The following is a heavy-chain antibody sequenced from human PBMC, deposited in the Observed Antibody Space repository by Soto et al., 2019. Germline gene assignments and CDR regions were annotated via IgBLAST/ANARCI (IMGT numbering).Heavy chain of an antibody. Sequence: GESLKISCKGSGYSFAGYWITWVRQKPGKGLEWMGRIDPSDSQTYYSPSFRGHVTISATKSITTVFLQWSSLSASDTAMYYCARQIYDSDRGRNFHYYFDSWGQGTPVISSS. CDR2: IDPSDSQT. V-gene: IGHV5-10-1*01. CDR3: ARQIYDSDRGRNFHYYFDS. D-gene: IGHD3-22*01. J-gene: IGHJ4*02. CDR1: GYSFAGYW.